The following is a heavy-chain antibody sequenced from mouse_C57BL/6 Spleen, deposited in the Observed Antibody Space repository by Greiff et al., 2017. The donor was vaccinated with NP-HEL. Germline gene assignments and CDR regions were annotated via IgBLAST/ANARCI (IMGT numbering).Heavy chain of an antibody. CDR2: IYPSDSET. J-gene: IGHJ1*03. CDR1: GYTFTSYW. Sequence: QVQLQQPGAELVRPGSSVKLSCKASGYTFTSYWMDWVKQRPGQGLEWIGNIYPSDSETHYNQKFKDKATLTVDKSSSTAYMQLSSLTSEDSAVYYCARYDYVRYFDVWGTGTTVTVSS. D-gene: IGHD2-4*01. V-gene: IGHV1-61*01. CDR3: ARYDYVRYFDV.